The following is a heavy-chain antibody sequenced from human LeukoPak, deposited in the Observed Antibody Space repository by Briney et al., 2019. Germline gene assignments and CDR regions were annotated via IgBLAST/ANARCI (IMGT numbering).Heavy chain of an antibody. CDR2: IYDSGNT. J-gene: IGHJ4*02. V-gene: IGHV4-59*01. D-gene: IGHD2-21*01. Sequence: SETLSLTCTVSGGSLSSSYWSWIRQPPGKELEWIGYIYDSGNTNYNPSLKSRVTISVDTSKNQFSLKLSSVTAADTAVYYCARGGLWWFDYWGQGTLVIVSS. CDR1: GGSLSSSY. CDR3: ARGGLWWFDY.